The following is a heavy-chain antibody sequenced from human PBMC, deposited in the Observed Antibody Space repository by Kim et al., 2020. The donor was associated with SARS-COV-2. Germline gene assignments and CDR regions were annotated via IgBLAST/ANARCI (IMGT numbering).Heavy chain of an antibody. J-gene: IGHJ4*02. D-gene: IGHD5-12*01. Sequence: NYNPSLKSRVTISVDTSKNQFSLKLSSVTAADTAVYYCARINLRLRSFDYWGQGTLVSVSS. V-gene: IGHV4-34*01. CDR3: ARINLRLRSFDY.